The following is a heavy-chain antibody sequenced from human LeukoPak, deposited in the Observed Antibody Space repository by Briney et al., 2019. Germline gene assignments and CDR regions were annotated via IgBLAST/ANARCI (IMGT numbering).Heavy chain of an antibody. D-gene: IGHD3-3*01. CDR2: ITRNGSST. J-gene: IGHJ6*03. V-gene: IGHV3-74*01. CDR1: GFTFSSYW. Sequence: PGGSLRLSCAASGFTFSSYWMNWVRQAPGKGLEWVSRITRNGSSTTYADSVKGRFTTSRDNAKNTLYLQMDSLRADDTAVYYFARDPGYEALSRFWVGMDVWGNGTTV. CDR3: ARDPGYEALSRFWVGMDV.